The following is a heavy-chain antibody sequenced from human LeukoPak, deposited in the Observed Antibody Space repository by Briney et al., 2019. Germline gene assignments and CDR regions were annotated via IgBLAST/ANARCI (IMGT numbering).Heavy chain of an antibody. Sequence: GGSLRLSCAASGFTFSSYAMSWVRQAPGKGLEWVSAISGSGGSTYYADSVKGRFTISRDNPKNTLYLQMNSLRAEDTAVYYCAKDSVREVWFGEPHHGGHAFDIWGQGTMVTVSS. V-gene: IGHV3-23*01. CDR3: AKDSVREVWFGEPHHGGHAFDI. J-gene: IGHJ3*02. CDR1: GFTFSSYA. D-gene: IGHD3-10*01. CDR2: ISGSGGST.